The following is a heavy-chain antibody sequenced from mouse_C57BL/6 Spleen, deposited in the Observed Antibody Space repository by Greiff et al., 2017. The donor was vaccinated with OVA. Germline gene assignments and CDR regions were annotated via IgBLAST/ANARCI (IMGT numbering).Heavy chain of an antibody. D-gene: IGHD1-1*01. V-gene: IGHV2-9-1*01. CDR2: IWTGGGT. J-gene: IGHJ2*01. CDR1: GFSLTSYA. Sequence: QVQLQQSGPGLVAPSQSLSITCTVSGFSLTSYAISWVRQPPGKGLEWLGVIWTGGGTNYNSALKSRLSISKDNSKSQVFLKMNSLQTDDTARYYCARNSRSSYGDYFDYWGQGTTLTVSS. CDR3: ARNSRSSYGDYFDY.